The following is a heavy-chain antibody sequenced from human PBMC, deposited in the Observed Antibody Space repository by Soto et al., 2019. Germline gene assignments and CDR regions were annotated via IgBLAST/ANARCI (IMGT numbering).Heavy chain of an antibody. CDR2: IKSKTDGGTT. V-gene: IGHV3-15*07. CDR3: ASPVECSTTICIR. CDR1: GFTFSNAW. D-gene: IGHD1-1*01. J-gene: IGHJ4*02. Sequence: GGSLRLSCAASGFTFSNAWMNWVRQAPGKGLEWVGRIKSKTDGGTTDYAAPVKGRFTISRDDSKNTLYLQMNSLKTEDTAVYYCASPVECSTTICIRCGKGTLVTVSS.